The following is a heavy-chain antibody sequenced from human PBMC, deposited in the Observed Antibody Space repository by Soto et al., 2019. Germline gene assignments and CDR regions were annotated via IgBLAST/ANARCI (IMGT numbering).Heavy chain of an antibody. CDR3: ARLNILTGYYQVYYYYYYMDV. V-gene: IGHV4-59*08. CDR2: IYYSGST. CDR1: GGSISSYY. D-gene: IGHD3-9*01. Sequence: SETLSLTCTVSGGSISSYYWSWIRQPPGKGLEWIGYIYYSGSTNYNPSLKSRVTISVDTSKNQFSLKLSSVTAADTAVYYCARLNILTGYYQVYYYYYYMDVWGKGTTVTVSS. J-gene: IGHJ6*03.